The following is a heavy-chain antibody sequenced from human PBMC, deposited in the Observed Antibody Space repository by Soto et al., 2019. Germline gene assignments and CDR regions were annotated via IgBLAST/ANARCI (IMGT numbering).Heavy chain of an antibody. J-gene: IGHJ6*02. D-gene: IGHD6-19*01. CDR3: AGSIAVAGPVAGLDV. CDR1: GYTFTGYY. V-gene: IGHV1-2*04. CDR2: IHPNRGGT. Sequence: ASVKVSCKASGYTFTGYYMHWVRQAPGQGLEWMGWIHPNRGGTNHAQKFQGWVTMTRDTSISTAYMELSRLRSDDTAVYYCAGSIAVAGPVAGLDVWGQGTTVTVSS.